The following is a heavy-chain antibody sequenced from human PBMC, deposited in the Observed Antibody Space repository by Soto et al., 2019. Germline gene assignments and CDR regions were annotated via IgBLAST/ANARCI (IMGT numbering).Heavy chain of an antibody. CDR1: GGSISSGGYS. CDR2: IYYSGST. Sequence: PSETLSLTCAVSGGSISSGGYSWSWIRQPPGKGLEWIGSIYYSGSTYYNPSLKSRVTISVDTSKNQFSLKLSSVTAADTAVYYCARNPKKWGLGPFDYWGQGTLVTVSS. D-gene: IGHD1-26*01. CDR3: ARNPKKWGLGPFDY. V-gene: IGHV4-30-2*03. J-gene: IGHJ4*02.